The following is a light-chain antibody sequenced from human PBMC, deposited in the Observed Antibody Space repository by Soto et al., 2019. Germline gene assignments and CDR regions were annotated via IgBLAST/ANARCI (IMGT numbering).Light chain of an antibody. CDR1: QTISSW. CDR2: KAS. J-gene: IGKJ1*01. V-gene: IGKV1-5*03. CDR3: QHYNSYSEA. Sequence: DIQMTQSPSTPFASVGGRVTIPCRASQTISSWLAWYQQKPGKAPKLLIYKASTLKSGVPSRFSGSGSGTEFALTISSLQPDDFATYYCQHYNSYSEAFGQGTKVDIK.